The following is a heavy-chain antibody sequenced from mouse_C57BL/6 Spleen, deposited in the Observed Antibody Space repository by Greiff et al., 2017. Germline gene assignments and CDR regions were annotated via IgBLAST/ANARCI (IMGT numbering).Heavy chain of an antibody. CDR1: GFTFSSYA. V-gene: IGHV5-4*03. J-gene: IGHJ2*01. D-gene: IGHD2-4*01. CDR2: ISDGGSYT. CDR3: ARGDDYDY. Sequence: EVKVVESGGGLVKPGGSLKLSCAASGFTFSSYAMSWVRQTPEKRLEWVATISDGGSYTYYPDNVKGRFTISRDNAKNNLYLQMSHLKSEDTAMYYCARGDDYDYWGQGTTLTVSS.